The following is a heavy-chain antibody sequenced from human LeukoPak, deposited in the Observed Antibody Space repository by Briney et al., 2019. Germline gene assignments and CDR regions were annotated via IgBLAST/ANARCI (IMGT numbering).Heavy chain of an antibody. Sequence: SETLSLTCTVSGGSISNSNYYWGWVRQPPGKGLGWFGTIYYSGNTYYTPSLKSRVTISVDTSKNQFSLRLSSVTAADTAVYFCMRHEEEDGYNAKPFDFWGQGTLVTVSS. V-gene: IGHV4-39*01. D-gene: IGHD5-24*01. CDR1: GGSISNSNYY. CDR3: MRHEEEDGYNAKPFDF. J-gene: IGHJ4*02. CDR2: IYYSGNT.